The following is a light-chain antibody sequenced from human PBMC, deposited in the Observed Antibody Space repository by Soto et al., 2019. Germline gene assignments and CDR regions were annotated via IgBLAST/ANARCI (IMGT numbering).Light chain of an antibody. V-gene: IGLV1-40*01. J-gene: IGLJ1*01. CDR2: GNS. CDR3: QSNYSSLSGYV. CDR1: SSNIGAGYD. Sequence: QSVLTQPPSVSGAPGQRVTISCTGSSSNIGAGYDVHWYQQLPGTAPKLLIYGNSNRPSGVADRFSGSKSGTAASLAITGLQAEDEDEYYCQSNYSSLSGYVFGTGTKVTVL.